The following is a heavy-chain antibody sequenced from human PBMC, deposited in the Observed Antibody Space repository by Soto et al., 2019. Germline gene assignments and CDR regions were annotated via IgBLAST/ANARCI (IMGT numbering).Heavy chain of an antibody. J-gene: IGHJ4*02. CDR3: TRVGKFDH. Sequence: PAGTLRLTCTGSGFTFADYTMSWVRQAPGKGLEWVGLIRSEANGGTTHYAASVHGGFIISRDDSRGIAFLQMNNLKSEVTACYYCTRVGKFDHWGQGTLVTVSS. D-gene: IGHD1-26*01. CDR1: GFTFADYT. V-gene: IGHV3-49*04. CDR2: IRSEANGGTT.